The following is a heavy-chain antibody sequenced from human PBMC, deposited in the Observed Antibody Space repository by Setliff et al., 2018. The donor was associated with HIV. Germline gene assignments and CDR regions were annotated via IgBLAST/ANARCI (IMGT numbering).Heavy chain of an antibody. CDR2: ISSRSTYI. D-gene: IGHD2-15*01. CDR3: ARDRIDIISDEPRDAFDI. V-gene: IGHV3-21*01. CDR1: AFTFRRYS. J-gene: IGHJ3*02. Sequence: PGGSLRLSCAASAFTFRRYSMNWVRQAPGKGPEWVSSISSRSTYIYYAESVKGRFTISRDNAKNSPYLQMNSLRAEDTAVYYCARDRIDIISDEPRDAFDIWGQGTMVTVSS.